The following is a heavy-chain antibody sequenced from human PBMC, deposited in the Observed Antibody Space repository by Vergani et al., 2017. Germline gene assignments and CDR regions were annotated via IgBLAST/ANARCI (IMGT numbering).Heavy chain of an antibody. D-gene: IGHD2-2*01. CDR3: ALAESSTSCINSVCITPETGSWFDP. CDR2: ITPFNGNT. J-gene: IGHJ5*02. CDR1: GGTFGSHT. Sequence: QVQLEQSGAEVKKPGSSVTVSCRASGGTFGSHTISWVRQAPGQGLEWMGWITPFNGNTNYAQKFQDRVTITRDRSMSTAYMELSSLRSEDTAMYYCALAESSTSCINSVCITPETGSWFDPWGQGTLVTVSS. V-gene: IGHV1-45*02.